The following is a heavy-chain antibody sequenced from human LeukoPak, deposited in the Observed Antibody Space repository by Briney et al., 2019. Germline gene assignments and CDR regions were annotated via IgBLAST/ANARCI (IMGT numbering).Heavy chain of an antibody. CDR2: IKSKTDGGTT. D-gene: IGHD3-3*01. J-gene: IGHJ4*02. V-gene: IGHV3-15*01. CDR1: GFTFSNAW. CDR3: TTGQGVLEWLLSGFDY. Sequence: GGSLRLSCAASGFTFSNAWMSWVRQAPGKGLEWVGRIKSKTDGGTTDYAAPVKGRFTISRDDSKNTLYLQMNSLKTEDTAVYYCTTGQGVLEWLLSGFDYWGQGTLVTVSS.